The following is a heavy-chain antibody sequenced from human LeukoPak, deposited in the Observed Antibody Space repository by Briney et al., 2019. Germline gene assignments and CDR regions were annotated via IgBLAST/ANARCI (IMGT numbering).Heavy chain of an antibody. Sequence: GGSLRLSCAASGFTFSSYGMHWVRQAPGKGLEWVAVIWYDGSNKYYADSVKGRFTISRDNSKNTLYLQMNSLRAEDTAVYYCARNPRRLVAAAGRYYYGMDVWGQGTTVTVSS. CDR3: ARNPRRLVAAAGRYYYGMDV. J-gene: IGHJ6*02. V-gene: IGHV3-33*01. D-gene: IGHD6-13*01. CDR2: IWYDGSNK. CDR1: GFTFSSYG.